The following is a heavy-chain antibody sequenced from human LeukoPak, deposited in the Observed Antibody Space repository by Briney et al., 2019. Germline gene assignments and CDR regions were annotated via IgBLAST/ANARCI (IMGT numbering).Heavy chain of an antibody. J-gene: IGHJ4*02. V-gene: IGHV3-21*04. CDR2: ISSSSSYL. CDR3: AKAPKAGPRKDFDY. CDR1: GFTFSTYT. D-gene: IGHD6-13*01. Sequence: GGSLRLSCAASGFTFSTYTMNWVRQAPGKGLEWVSSISSSSSYLYYADSVKGRFTSSRDNAKNSLYLQMNSLRAEDTAVYYCAKAPKAGPRKDFDYWGQGTLVTVSS.